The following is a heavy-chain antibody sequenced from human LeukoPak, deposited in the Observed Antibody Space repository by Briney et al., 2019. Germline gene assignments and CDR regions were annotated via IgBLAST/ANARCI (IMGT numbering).Heavy chain of an antibody. CDR1: GFTFSSYA. CDR3: ARGSAYGDYDFDY. CDR2: ISYDGSNE. D-gene: IGHD4-17*01. V-gene: IGHV3-30-3*01. J-gene: IGHJ4*02. Sequence: GGSLRLSRAAAGFTFSSYAIHWVRQAPGKGLEWVAVISYDGSNEYYSDSVKGRFTISRDNSKSTLYLQMNSLRTDDTAVYYCARGSAYGDYDFDYWGQGILVTVSS.